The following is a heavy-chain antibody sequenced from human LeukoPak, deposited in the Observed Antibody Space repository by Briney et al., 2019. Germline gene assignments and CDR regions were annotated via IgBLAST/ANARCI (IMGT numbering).Heavy chain of an antibody. Sequence: GGSLRLSCAASGFTFSNYWMSWVRQAPGRGLEWVANIKEDGSEKYYVDSVKGRFTISRDNAKNSLYLQMNSLRAEDTAVYYCARTIRGYWGQGTLVTVSS. CDR3: ARTIRGY. J-gene: IGHJ4*02. CDR1: GFTFSNYW. CDR2: IKEDGSEK. V-gene: IGHV3-7*02. D-gene: IGHD3-10*01.